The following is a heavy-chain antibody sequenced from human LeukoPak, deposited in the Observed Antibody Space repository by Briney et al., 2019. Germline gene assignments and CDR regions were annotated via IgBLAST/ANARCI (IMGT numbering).Heavy chain of an antibody. J-gene: IGHJ3*02. CDR1: GGSISSYY. Sequence: SETLSLICTVSGGSISSYYWSWIRQPPGKGLEWIGYIYYSGSTNYNPSLKSRVTISVDTSKNQFSLKLSSVTAADTAVYYCASTGATGAFDIWGQGTMVTVSS. CDR3: ASTGATGAFDI. D-gene: IGHD1-26*01. CDR2: IYYSGST. V-gene: IGHV4-59*01.